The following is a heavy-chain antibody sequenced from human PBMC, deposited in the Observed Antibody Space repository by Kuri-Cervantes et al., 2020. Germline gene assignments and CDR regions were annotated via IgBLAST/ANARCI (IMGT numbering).Heavy chain of an antibody. J-gene: IGHJ3*02. CDR1: GFTFSSYA. CDR3: ASTWRSKWELRAFDI. D-gene: IGHD1-26*01. CDR2: ISSSSSTI. V-gene: IGHV3-48*02. Sequence: GGSLRLSCAASGFTFSSYAMHWVRQAPGKGLEWVSYISSSSSTIYYADSVKGRFTISRDNAKNSLYLQMNSLRDEDTAVYYCASTWRSKWELRAFDIWGQGTMVTVSS.